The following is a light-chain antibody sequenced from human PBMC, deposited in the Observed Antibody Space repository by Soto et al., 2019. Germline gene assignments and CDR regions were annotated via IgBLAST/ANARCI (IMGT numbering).Light chain of an antibody. CDR3: TSYVGDDIWV. CDR1: SSDVGAYKY. V-gene: IGLV2-8*01. J-gene: IGLJ3*02. CDR2: EVT. Sequence: QSALTQPPSASGSPGQSVTISCTGTSSDVGAYKYVSWYQQYPGKAPKLMIYEVTKRPSGVPDRFSRSKSGNTASLTVSGLQAEDEADYYCTSYVGDDIWVFGGGTKVTFL.